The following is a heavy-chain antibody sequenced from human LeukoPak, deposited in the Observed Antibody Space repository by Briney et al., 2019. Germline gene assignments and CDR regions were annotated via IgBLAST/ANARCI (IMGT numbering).Heavy chain of an antibody. J-gene: IGHJ4*02. CDR1: GGSISNDKW. D-gene: IGHD6-13*01. Sequence: PSGTLSLTCAVSGGSISNDKWWSWVRQSPVKGLEWIGEMYHSGSTNYNPSLKDPVTISVDKSNNQFSLELISVTAADTAMYYCATGTSWYYYYWGQGTLVTVSS. CDR2: MYHSGST. V-gene: IGHV4-4*02. CDR3: ATGTSWYYYY.